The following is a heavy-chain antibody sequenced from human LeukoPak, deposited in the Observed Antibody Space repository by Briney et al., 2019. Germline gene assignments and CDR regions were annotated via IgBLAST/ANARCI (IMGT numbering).Heavy chain of an antibody. CDR2: IYYSGST. Sequence: SETLSLTCTVSGGSISSSSYYWGWIRQPPGKVLEWIGSIYYSGSTYYNPSLKSRVTISVDTSKNQFSLKLSSVTAADTAVYYCARYDSSGYYYYWGQGTLVTVSS. CDR1: GGSISSSSYY. CDR3: ARYDSSGYYYY. D-gene: IGHD3-22*01. J-gene: IGHJ4*02. V-gene: IGHV4-39*01.